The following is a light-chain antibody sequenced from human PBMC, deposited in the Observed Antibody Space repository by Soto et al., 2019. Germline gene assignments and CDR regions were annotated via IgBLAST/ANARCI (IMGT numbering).Light chain of an antibody. CDR1: QSVSSN. J-gene: IGKJ3*01. V-gene: IGKV3-15*01. Sequence: EIVMTQSPATLSVSPGERATLSCRASQSVSSNLAWYQQKPGQAPRLLIYGASTRAAGIPARFSGSGSGTAFTLTISSLQSEDFAVYYCQQYNNWPFTFAPGTKVDIK. CDR3: QQYNNWPFT. CDR2: GAS.